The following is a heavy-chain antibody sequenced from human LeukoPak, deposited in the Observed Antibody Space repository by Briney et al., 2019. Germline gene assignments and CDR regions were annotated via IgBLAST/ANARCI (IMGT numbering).Heavy chain of an antibody. CDR3: AKDLIAAAGTLDPPFDY. V-gene: IGHV3-23*01. D-gene: IGHD6-13*01. Sequence: GGSLRLSCAASGFTFSSYAMSWVRQAPGKGLEWVSAISGSGGSTYYADSVKGRFTISRDNSKNTLYLQMSSLRAEDTAVYYCAKDLIAAAGTLDPPFDYWGQGTLVTVSS. CDR2: ISGSGGST. CDR1: GFTFSSYA. J-gene: IGHJ4*02.